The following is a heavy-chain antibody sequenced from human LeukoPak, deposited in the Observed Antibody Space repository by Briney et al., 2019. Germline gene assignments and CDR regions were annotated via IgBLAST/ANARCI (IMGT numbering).Heavy chain of an antibody. CDR1: GGSISSNNYY. CDR3: ARDRLYSSGWYYFDY. J-gene: IGHJ4*02. D-gene: IGHD6-19*01. CDR2: IYYSGST. V-gene: IGHV4-30-4*08. Sequence: PSETLSLTCTVSGGSISSNNYYWGWFRQPPGKGLEWIGYIYYSGSTYYNPSLKSRVTISVDTSKNQFSLKLSSVTAADTAVYYCARDRLYSSGWYYFDYWGQGTLVTVSS.